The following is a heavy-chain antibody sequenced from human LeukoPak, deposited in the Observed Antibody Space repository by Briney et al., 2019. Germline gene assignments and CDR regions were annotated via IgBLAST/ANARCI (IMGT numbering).Heavy chain of an antibody. D-gene: IGHD2-15*01. CDR1: GYTFTSYY. CDR3: ARDSCGVRCSGNWFDP. CDR2: INPSGGST. J-gene: IGHJ5*02. V-gene: IGHV1-46*01. Sequence: ASVKVSCKASGYTFTSYYMHWVRQAPGQGLEWMGIINPSGGSTSYAQKFQGRVTMTRDTSTSTVYMQLSSLRSEDTAVYYCARDSCGVRCSGNWFDPWGQGTLVTVSS.